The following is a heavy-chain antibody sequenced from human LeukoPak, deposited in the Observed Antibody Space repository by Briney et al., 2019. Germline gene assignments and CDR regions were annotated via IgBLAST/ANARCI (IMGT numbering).Heavy chain of an antibody. CDR2: ISCDGNNV. D-gene: IGHD2-15*01. V-gene: IGHV3-9*03. J-gene: IGHJ6*02. CDR1: GFTFSSYA. Sequence: GGSLRLSCAASGFTFSSYAMSWVRQAPGKGLEWVSGISCDGNNVDYADSVKGRFTISRDNAQNSLYLQMNSLRTEDMALYYCAKDGRGGYYYYGMDVWGQGTTVTVSS. CDR3: AKDGRGGYYYYGMDV.